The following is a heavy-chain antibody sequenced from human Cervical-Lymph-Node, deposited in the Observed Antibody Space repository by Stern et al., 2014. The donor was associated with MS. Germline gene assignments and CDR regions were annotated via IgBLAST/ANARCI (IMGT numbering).Heavy chain of an antibody. D-gene: IGHD1-26*01. V-gene: IGHV4-31*03. Sequence: QVQLQESGPGLVRPSQTLSLTCTVSGASTSSGSYYWSWIRQHPEKGLEWIGYIYYSGGSTYYNPSLESRVTISLGTSKNQFSLNMRSMTAADTAVYYCARLDVALASGFDVWGQGTMITVS. CDR3: ARLDVALASGFDV. CDR2: IYYSGGST. J-gene: IGHJ3*01. CDR1: GASTSSGSYY.